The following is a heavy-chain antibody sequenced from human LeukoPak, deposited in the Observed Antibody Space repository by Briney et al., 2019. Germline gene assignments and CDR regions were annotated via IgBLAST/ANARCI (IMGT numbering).Heavy chain of an antibody. CDR2: IIPIFGTA. CDR3: ARDWYYYDSSGARQYNWFDP. D-gene: IGHD3-22*01. Sequence: SVKVSCKASGGTFSSYAISWVRQAPGQGLEWMGGIIPIFGTASYAQKFQGRVTITADESTSTAYMELSSLRSEDTAVYYCARDWYYYDSSGARQYNWFDPWGQGTLVTVSS. V-gene: IGHV1-69*13. J-gene: IGHJ5*02. CDR1: GGTFSSYA.